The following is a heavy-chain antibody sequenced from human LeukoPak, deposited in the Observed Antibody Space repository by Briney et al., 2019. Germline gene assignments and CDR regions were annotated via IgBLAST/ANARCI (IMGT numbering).Heavy chain of an antibody. Sequence: GESLKISCRGSGYRFTSYWIGWVRQMPGKGLEWMGIIYPGDSDTRYSPSFQGQVTISADKSISTAYLQWSSLKASDTAMYYCARVAVAAKGVHNWFDPWGQGTLVTVSS. J-gene: IGHJ5*02. V-gene: IGHV5-51*01. CDR3: ARVAVAAKGVHNWFDP. CDR2: IYPGDSDT. CDR1: GYRFTSYW. D-gene: IGHD6-19*01.